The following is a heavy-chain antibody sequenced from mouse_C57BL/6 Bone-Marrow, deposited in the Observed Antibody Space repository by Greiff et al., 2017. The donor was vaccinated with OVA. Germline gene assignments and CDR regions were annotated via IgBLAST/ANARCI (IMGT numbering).Heavy chain of an antibody. D-gene: IGHD2-5*01. CDR1: GYAFSSSW. V-gene: IGHV1-82*01. J-gene: IGHJ4*01. CDR3: GRRTYSNYEDAMDY. Sequence: QVHVKQSGPELVKPGASVKISCKASGYAFSSSWMNWVKQRPGKGLEWIGRIYPGDGDTNYNGKFKGKATLTADKSSSTAYMQRSSLTSEDSAVYFGGRRTYSNYEDAMDYWGQGTSVTVSS. CDR2: IYPGDGDT.